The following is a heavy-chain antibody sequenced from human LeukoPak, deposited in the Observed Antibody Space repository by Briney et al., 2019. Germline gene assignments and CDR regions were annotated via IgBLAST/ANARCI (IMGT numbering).Heavy chain of an antibody. V-gene: IGHV3-30*18. CDR2: ISYDGSNK. D-gene: IGHD3-10*01. Sequence: GGSLRLSCAASGFTFSSYAMHWVRQAPGKGLEWVAVISYDGSNKYYADSVKGRFTISRDNSKNTLYLQMNSLRAEDTAVYYCAKSPGSGSYSGHFDYWGQGTLVTVSS. CDR3: AKSPGSGSYSGHFDY. J-gene: IGHJ4*02. CDR1: GFTFSSYA.